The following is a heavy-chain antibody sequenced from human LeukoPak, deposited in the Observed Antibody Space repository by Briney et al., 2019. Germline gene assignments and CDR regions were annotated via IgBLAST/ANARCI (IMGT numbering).Heavy chain of an antibody. D-gene: IGHD2-15*01. Sequence: GGSLRLSCAASGFTFSSYAMHWVRQAPGKGLEWVAGISYDGSNKYYAPSVKGRFTISRDNSKNTLYLQMNRLRAEDTAVYSCASIVVVAAAHAFDIWGQGTMVTVSS. CDR3: ASIVVVAAAHAFDI. V-gene: IGHV3-30*04. CDR2: ISYDGSNK. CDR1: GFTFSSYA. J-gene: IGHJ3*02.